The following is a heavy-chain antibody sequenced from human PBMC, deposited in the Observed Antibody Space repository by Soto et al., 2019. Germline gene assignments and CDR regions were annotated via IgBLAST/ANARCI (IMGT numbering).Heavy chain of an antibody. D-gene: IGHD3-16*01. CDR1: GASFTDGSLF. Sequence: SETLSLTCTVSGASFTDGSLFWGWIRQSPGKGVEWIASTYIGGMTYYNPSLRSRVTISVDTSKSQFSLRLNSVTAADTAVYYCETAHQNSSPDGSYVNWFDTWGPGTLATVSS. CDR2: TYIGGMT. J-gene: IGHJ5*01. V-gene: IGHV4-39*01. CDR3: ETAHQNSSPDGSYVNWFDT.